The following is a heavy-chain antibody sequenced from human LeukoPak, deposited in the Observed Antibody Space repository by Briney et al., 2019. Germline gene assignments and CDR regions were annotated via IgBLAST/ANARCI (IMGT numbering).Heavy chain of an antibody. V-gene: IGHV1-18*01. CDR3: ARDRGSYSNYYYYGMDV. D-gene: IGHD1-26*01. CDR1: GYTFTSYG. CDR2: ISAYNGNT. Sequence: GASVKVSCKASGYTFTSYGISWVRQAPGQGLEWMGWISAYNGNTNYAQKLQGRVTMTTDTSTSTAYVELRSLRSDDTAVYYCARDRGSYSNYYYYGMDVWGQGTTVTVSS. J-gene: IGHJ6*02.